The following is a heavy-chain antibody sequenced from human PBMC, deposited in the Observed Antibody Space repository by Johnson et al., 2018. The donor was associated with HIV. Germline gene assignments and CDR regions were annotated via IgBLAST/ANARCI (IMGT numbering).Heavy chain of an antibody. D-gene: IGHD2-15*01. J-gene: IGHJ3*02. CDR2: IDSSGSTI. Sequence: QVQLVESGGGLVKPGGSLRLSCAASGFTFSDYYINWIRQAPGKGLEWVSYIDSSGSTIYYADSVKGRVTLARDNAKNSLYLQMNSLRAEDTAVYYCATDIVVVLAVTGTGAAFDIWGQGTMVTVSS. CDR3: ATDIVVVLAVTGTGAAFDI. CDR1: GFTFSDYY. V-gene: IGHV3-11*04.